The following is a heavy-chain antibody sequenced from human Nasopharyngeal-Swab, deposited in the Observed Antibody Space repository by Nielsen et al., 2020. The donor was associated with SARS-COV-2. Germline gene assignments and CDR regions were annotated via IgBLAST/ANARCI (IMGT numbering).Heavy chain of an antibody. CDR3: ARARPRLSRSIAAAGLDTFDI. CDR2: MSYDGSNK. V-gene: IGHV3-30-3*01. J-gene: IGHJ3*02. CDR1: GFTFSSYA. Sequence: GESLKISCAASGFTFSSYAMHWVRQAPGKGLEWVAFMSYDGSNKYYADSVKGRFTISRDNSNNTLYLQMCSLRPEDTAVYFCARARPRLSRSIAAAGLDTFDIWGQGTMVTVSS. D-gene: IGHD6-13*01.